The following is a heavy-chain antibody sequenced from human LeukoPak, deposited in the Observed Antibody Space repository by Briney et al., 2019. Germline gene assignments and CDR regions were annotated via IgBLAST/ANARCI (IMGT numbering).Heavy chain of an antibody. CDR2: ISSSSSYI. CDR1: GFTFSSYW. CDR3: ARKEYYYDSSGYYLDY. V-gene: IGHV3-21*01. J-gene: IGHJ4*02. D-gene: IGHD3-22*01. Sequence: GGSLRLSCAASGFTFSSYWMSWVRQAPGKGLEWVSSISSSSSYIYYADSVKGRFTISRDNAKNSLYLQMNSLRAEDTAVYYCARKEYYYDSSGYYLDYWGQGTLVTVSS.